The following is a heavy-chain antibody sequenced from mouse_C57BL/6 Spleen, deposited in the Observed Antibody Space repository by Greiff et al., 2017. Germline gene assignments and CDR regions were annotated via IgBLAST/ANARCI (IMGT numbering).Heavy chain of an antibody. CDR2: ISSGGSYT. Sequence: DVKLVESGGDLVKPGGSLKLSCAASGFTFSSYGMSWVRQTPDKRLEWVATISSGGSYTYYPDSVKGRFTISRDNAKNTLYLQMSSLKSEDTAMYYCASGYYYYAMDYWGQGTSVTVSS. J-gene: IGHJ4*01. D-gene: IGHD2-3*01. CDR3: ASGYYYYAMDY. V-gene: IGHV5-6*02. CDR1: GFTFSSYG.